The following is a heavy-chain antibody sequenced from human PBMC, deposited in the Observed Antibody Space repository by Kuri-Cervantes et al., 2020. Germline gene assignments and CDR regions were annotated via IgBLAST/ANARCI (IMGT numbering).Heavy chain of an antibody. CDR3: AKEGSRRDGYNCWFDP. Sequence: GESLKISCAASGFTFSSYGVHWVRQAPGKGLEWVAVISYEGSNSNYADSVKGRFTISRDNSRNTLYLQMSSLRAEDTAIYYCAKEGSRRDGYNCWFDPWGHGTLVTVSS. D-gene: IGHD5-24*01. V-gene: IGHV3-30*18. CDR2: ISYEGSNS. CDR1: GFTFSSYG. J-gene: IGHJ5*02.